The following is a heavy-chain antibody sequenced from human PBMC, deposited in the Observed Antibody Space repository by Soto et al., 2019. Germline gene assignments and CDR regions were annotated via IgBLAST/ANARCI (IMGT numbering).Heavy chain of an antibody. V-gene: IGHV3-7*04. Sequence: PGGSLRLSCAASGFTFSSYWMSWVRQAPGKGLEWVANIKQDGSEKYYVDSVKGRFTISRDNAKNSLYLQMNSLRAEDTAVYYCARDRTLGGESLFDYWGQGTLVTVSS. D-gene: IGHD3-10*01. CDR2: IKQDGSEK. J-gene: IGHJ4*02. CDR3: ARDRTLGGESLFDY. CDR1: GFTFSSYW.